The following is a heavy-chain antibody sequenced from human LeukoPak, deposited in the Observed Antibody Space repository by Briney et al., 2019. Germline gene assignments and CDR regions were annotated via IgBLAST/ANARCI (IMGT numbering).Heavy chain of an antibody. Sequence: GGSLELLLEALGLPFNIYIGHGAAQAPGKGLVWVSRINSDGRSTSYADSVKGRFTISRDNAKNTLYLQMNSLRAEDTAVYYCARGNYYGMDVWGQGTTVTVSS. CDR1: GLPFNIYI. V-gene: IGHV3-74*01. CDR3: ARGNYYGMDV. J-gene: IGHJ6*02. CDR2: INSDGRST.